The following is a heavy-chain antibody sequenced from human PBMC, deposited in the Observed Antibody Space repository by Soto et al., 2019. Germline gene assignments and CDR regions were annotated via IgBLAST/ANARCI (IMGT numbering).Heavy chain of an antibody. CDR1: GGSISSGGYY. CDR3: ARDLYGDNWYFDL. D-gene: IGHD4-17*01. J-gene: IGHJ2*01. Sequence: QVQLQESGPGLVKPSQTLSLTCTVSGGSISSGGYYWSWIRQHPGKGLEWIGYIYYSGSTYYNPSLKSRVTLPVDTSKNQFFLKLSSVTAADTAVYYCARDLYGDNWYFDLWGRGTLVTVSS. CDR2: IYYSGST. V-gene: IGHV4-31*03.